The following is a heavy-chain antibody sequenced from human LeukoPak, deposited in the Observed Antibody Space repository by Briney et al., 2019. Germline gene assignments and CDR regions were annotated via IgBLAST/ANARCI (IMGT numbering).Heavy chain of an antibody. CDR3: TRGAVWDPGAFDI. J-gene: IGHJ3*02. V-gene: IGHV6-1*01. CDR1: GDSVSSNNAA. CDR2: TYYRSKWYS. Sequence: SQTLSLTCAISGDSVSSNNAAWNWIRQSPSRGLEWLGRTYYRSKWYSDYAVSVKSRLTISPGTSKNQFSLHLNSVTPDDTAVYYCTRGAVWDPGAFDIWGQGTMVTVSS. D-gene: IGHD1-26*01.